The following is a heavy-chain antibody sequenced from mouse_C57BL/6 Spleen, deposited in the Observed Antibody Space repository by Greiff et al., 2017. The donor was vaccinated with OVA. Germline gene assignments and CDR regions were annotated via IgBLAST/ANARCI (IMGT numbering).Heavy chain of an antibody. CDR2: ISSGSSTI. CDR1: GFTFSDYG. D-gene: IGHD2-3*01. CDR3: ARGGIYDGYYDWFAY. V-gene: IGHV5-17*01. J-gene: IGHJ3*01. Sequence: EVQGVESGGGLVKPGGSLKLSCAASGFTFSDYGMHWVRQAPEKGLEWVAYISSGSSTIYYADTVKGRFTISRDNAKNTLFLQMTSLRSEDTAMYYCARGGIYDGYYDWFAYWGQGTLVTVSA.